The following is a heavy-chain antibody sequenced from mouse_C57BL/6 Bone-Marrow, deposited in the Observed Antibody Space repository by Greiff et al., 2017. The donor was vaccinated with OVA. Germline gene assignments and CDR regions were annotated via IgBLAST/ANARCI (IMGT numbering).Heavy chain of an antibody. CDR2: FHPYNDDT. V-gene: IGHV1-47*01. CDR3: ASAYYYGSSYVEFAY. J-gene: IGHJ3*01. CDR1: GYTFTTYP. Sequence: QVQLQQSGAELVKPGASVKMSCKASGYTFTTYPIEWMKQNHGKSLEWIGNFHPYNDDTKYNEKFKGKATLTVEKSSSTVYLELSRLTSDDSAVYYCASAYYYGSSYVEFAYWGQGTLVTVSA. D-gene: IGHD1-1*01.